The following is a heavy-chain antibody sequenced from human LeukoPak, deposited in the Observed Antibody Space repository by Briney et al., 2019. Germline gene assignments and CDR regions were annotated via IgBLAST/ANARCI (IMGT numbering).Heavy chain of an antibody. J-gene: IGHJ4*02. CDR2: IRGSGGGT. CDR3: ARDKSPSSSALDY. Sequence: GGSLRLSCAASGFTFNSYAMSWVRQAPGKGLEWVSAIRGSGGGTYYADSVKGRFTISRDNSKNTLYLQMNSLRAEDTAVYYCARDKSPSSSALDYWGQGTLVTVSS. V-gene: IGHV3-23*01. CDR1: GFTFNSYA. D-gene: IGHD6-6*01.